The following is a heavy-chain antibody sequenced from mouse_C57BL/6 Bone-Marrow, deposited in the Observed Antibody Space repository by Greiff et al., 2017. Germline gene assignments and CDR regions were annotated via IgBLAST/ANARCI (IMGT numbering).Heavy chain of an antibody. CDR1: GYTFTSYG. D-gene: IGHD1-2*01. CDR2: IYPRSGNT. V-gene: IGHV1-81*01. Sequence: QVQLQQSGAELARPGASVKLSCKASGYTFTSYGISWVKQRTGQGLEWIGEIYPRSGNTYYNEKFKGKATLTADKSSSTAYMELRSLTSEDSAVYFWARRGLLRPRDYWGQGTSVTVSS. CDR3: ARRGLLRPRDY. J-gene: IGHJ4*01.